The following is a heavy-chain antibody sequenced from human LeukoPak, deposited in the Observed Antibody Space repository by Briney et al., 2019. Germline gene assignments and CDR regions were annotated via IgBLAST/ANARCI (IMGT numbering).Heavy chain of an antibody. V-gene: IGHV3-21*01. CDR2: ISSSSSYI. CDR1: GFTFSNAW. D-gene: IGHD3-10*01. J-gene: IGHJ4*02. CDR3: AGHITMVRGVIIGEDY. Sequence: GGSLRLSCAASGFTFSNAWMNWVRQAPGKGLEWVSSISSSSSYIYYADSVKGRFTISRDNAKNSLYLQMNSLRAEDTAVYYCAGHITMVRGVIIGEDYWGQGTLVTVSS.